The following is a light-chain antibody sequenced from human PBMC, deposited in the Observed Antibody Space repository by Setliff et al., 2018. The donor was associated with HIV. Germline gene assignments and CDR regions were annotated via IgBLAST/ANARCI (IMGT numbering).Light chain of an antibody. J-gene: IGLJ1*01. CDR2: DVS. Sequence: QSALTQPASVSGSPGQSITISCTGTGGDVGASNYVSWYQQHPGKAPKLMICDVSYRPSGVSNRFSGSKSGNTASLTISGLQAEDEPEYYCCSYASSGSLVFGTGTKVTVL. CDR3: CSYASSGSLV. CDR1: GGDVGASNY. V-gene: IGLV2-14*03.